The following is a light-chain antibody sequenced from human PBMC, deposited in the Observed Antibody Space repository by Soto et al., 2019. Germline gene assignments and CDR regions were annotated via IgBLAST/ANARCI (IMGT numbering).Light chain of an antibody. CDR1: QDISSS. CDR3: QQYKRYSPYT. J-gene: IGKJ2*01. V-gene: IGKV1-5*03. CDR2: QAS. Sequence: DMQMTQSPSTLSASVGDRVTVTCRASQDISSSLAWYQQKPGQAPKLLMYQASTLERGVPSRFSGSGSGTEFTLTISSLQPDDFATYYRQQYKRYSPYTFGQGTKLEI.